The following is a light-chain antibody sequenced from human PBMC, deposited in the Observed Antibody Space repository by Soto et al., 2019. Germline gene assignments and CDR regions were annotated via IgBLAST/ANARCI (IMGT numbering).Light chain of an antibody. CDR2: LGS. Sequence: DIVMTQSPLSLPVTPGEPASISCRSSQSLLHSNGFNHLNWYLQKPGQSPQLLIYLGSNRASGVPGRFSGSGSGTDFTLTISRVEAEDVGIYYCMQALHMYTFGQGTKLEIK. CDR1: QSLLHSNGFNH. V-gene: IGKV2-28*01. J-gene: IGKJ2*01. CDR3: MQALHMYT.